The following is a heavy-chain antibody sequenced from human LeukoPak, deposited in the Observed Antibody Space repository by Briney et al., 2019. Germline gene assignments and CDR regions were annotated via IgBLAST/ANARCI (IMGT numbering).Heavy chain of an antibody. J-gene: IGHJ3*02. CDR3: AHVLRWTYYYDSSGYVEAFDI. CDR2: IYWNDDK. V-gene: IGHV2-5*01. D-gene: IGHD3-22*01. Sequence: SGPTLVKPTQTLTLTCTFSGFSLSTSGVGVGWIRQPPGKALEWLALIYWNDDKRYSPSLKSRLTITKDTSKNQVVLTMTNMDPVDTATYYCAHVLRWTYYYDSSGYVEAFDIWGQGTMVTVSS. CDR1: GFSLSTSGVG.